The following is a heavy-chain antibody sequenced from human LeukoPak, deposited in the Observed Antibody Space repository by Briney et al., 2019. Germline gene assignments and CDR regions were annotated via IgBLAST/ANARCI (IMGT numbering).Heavy chain of an antibody. Sequence: SETLSLTCTVSGGSISSHYWTWIRQSPVKGLEWIGDISNSGSTSYNPSFKSRVTISIDTSKNQFSLKLSSVTAADTAVYYCGRDALVGYFSYYYMDVWGKGTTVTVSS. D-gene: IGHD2-15*01. CDR3: GRDALVGYFSYYYMDV. CDR1: GGSISSHY. V-gene: IGHV4-59*11. J-gene: IGHJ6*03. CDR2: ISNSGST.